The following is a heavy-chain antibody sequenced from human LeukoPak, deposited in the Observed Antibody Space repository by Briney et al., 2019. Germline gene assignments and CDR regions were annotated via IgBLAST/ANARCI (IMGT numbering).Heavy chain of an antibody. V-gene: IGHV3-21*01. D-gene: IGHD2-2*01. CDR1: GFTFSSYS. CDR2: ISGTSSYI. CDR3: ARENPYCSSTSCPEVDAFDN. Sequence: GSLRLSCAASGFTFSSYSMNWVRQAPGKGLEWVSSISGTSSYIYYADSVKGRFTISRDNAKNSLYLQMNSLRAEDTAVYYCARENPYCSSTSCPEVDAFDNWGQGTMVTVSS. J-gene: IGHJ3*02.